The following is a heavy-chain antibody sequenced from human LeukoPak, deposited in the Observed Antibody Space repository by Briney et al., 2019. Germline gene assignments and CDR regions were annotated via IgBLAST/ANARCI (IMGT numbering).Heavy chain of an antibody. J-gene: IGHJ4*02. CDR2: IRYDGSNK. V-gene: IGHV3-30*02. Sequence: GGSLRLSCAASGFTFSSYGMHWVRQAPGKGLEWVAFIRYDGSNKYYADSVKGRFTISRDNSKNTLYLQMNSLRAEDTAVYYCAIDTMVPFDYWGQGTLVTASS. D-gene: IGHD3-10*01. CDR1: GFTFSSYG. CDR3: AIDTMVPFDY.